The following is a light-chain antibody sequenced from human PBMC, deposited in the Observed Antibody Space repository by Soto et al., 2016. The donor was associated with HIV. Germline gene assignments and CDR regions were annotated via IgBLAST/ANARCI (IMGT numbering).Light chain of an antibody. J-gene: IGKJ2*01. CDR2: TAS. Sequence: DIQMTQSPSALSASVGDRVTITCRASQGITKYLAWFQQKPGKAPKRLIYTASSLQSGVPSRFSGSGSGTEFTLTISSLQPDDFATYYCLQYNSYPYTFGHGTEDWRSN. V-gene: IGKV1-17*03. CDR1: QGITKY. CDR3: LQYNSYPYT.